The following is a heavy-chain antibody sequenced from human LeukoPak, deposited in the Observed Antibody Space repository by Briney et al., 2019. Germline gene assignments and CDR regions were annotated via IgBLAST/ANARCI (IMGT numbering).Heavy chain of an antibody. V-gene: IGHV3-23*01. CDR3: AKDRGYRYGFDV. CDR1: GFTFSSYA. J-gene: IGHJ6*04. D-gene: IGHD5-18*01. CDR2: IIGSGGGT. Sequence: GGSLRLSCAASGFTFSSYAMSWVRQAPGKGLEWVSGIIGSGGGTYYANSVKGRFTISRDNSKNTLYLQMNSLRAEDTAVYYCAKDRGYRYGFDVWGKGTTVTVSS.